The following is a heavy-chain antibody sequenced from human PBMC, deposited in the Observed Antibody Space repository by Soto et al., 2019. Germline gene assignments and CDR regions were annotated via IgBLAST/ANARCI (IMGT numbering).Heavy chain of an antibody. CDR1: GGSIRDYF. CDR2: IYYSGRT. CDR3: ATVGGDDFGDSGGFDY. J-gene: IGHJ4*02. Sequence: SETLSLTCTVSGGSIRDYFWTWIRQPPGKGLEWIGYIYYSGRTNYNPSLKSRVSTSVDTSKNHISLQLWSVTAADTAVYYCATVGGDDFGDSGGFDYWGQGTLVTVSS. V-gene: IGHV4-59*01. D-gene: IGHD4-17*01.